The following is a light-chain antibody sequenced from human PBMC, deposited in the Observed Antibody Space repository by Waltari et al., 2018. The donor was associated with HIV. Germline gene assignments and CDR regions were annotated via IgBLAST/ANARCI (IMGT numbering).Light chain of an antibody. Sequence: DIHMTQSPSSVSASAGDKVTITCRASQDISSWLAWYQQKPGKAPRLLIFSAANLQSGVPSRFSGSGSGTNFILTITGLHPEDSATYYCQQANSFPLTFGGGTKVEIK. CDR3: QQANSFPLT. J-gene: IGKJ4*01. CDR2: SAA. V-gene: IGKV1D-12*01. CDR1: QDISSW.